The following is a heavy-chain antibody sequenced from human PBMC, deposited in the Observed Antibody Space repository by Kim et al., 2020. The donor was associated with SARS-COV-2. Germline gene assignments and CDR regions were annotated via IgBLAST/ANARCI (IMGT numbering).Heavy chain of an antibody. Sequence: GGSLRLSCAASGFTVSSNYMSWVRQAPGKGLEWVSAISGSGGSTYYADSVKGRFTISRDNSKNTLYLQMNSLRAEDTAVYYCAKDPDYVWDYYFDYWGQGTLVTVSS. J-gene: IGHJ4*02. CDR2: ISGSGGST. V-gene: IGHV3-23*01. D-gene: IGHD3-16*01. CDR3: AKDPDYVWDYYFDY. CDR1: GFTVSSNY.